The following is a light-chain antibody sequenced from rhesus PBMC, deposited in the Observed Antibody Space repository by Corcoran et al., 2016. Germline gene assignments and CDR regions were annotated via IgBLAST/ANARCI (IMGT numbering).Light chain of an antibody. J-gene: IGKJ3*01. CDR3: QHGYGTPFT. CDR1: ENVNNY. V-gene: IGKV1-74*01. Sequence: DIQMTQSPSSLSASVGDRVTITCRASENVNNYLNWYQQKPGKAPKLLLYKAFSLHGGVPSRFSGSGSGTDYTFTISSLQPEDVATYYCQHGYGTPFTFGPGTKLDIK. CDR2: KAF.